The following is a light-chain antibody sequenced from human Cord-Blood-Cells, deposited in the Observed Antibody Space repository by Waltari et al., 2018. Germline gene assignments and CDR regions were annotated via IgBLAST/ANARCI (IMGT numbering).Light chain of an antibody. J-gene: IGKJ4*01. Sequence: EIVLPQSPATLSLSPGERATLPCRASQSVSSYLAWYQQKPGQAPRLLIYDASNRAPGIPAKFSGSGSGTDFTLTISSLEPEDFAVYYCQQRSNWPLTFGGGTKVEIK. CDR3: QQRSNWPLT. CDR2: DAS. V-gene: IGKV3-11*01. CDR1: QSVSSY.